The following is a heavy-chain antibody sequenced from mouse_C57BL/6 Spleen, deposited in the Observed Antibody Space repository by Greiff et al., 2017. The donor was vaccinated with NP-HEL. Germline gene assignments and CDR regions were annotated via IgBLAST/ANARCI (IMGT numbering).Heavy chain of an antibody. D-gene: IGHD2-3*01. CDR3: ARDDGYFHAY. Sequence: EVMLVESGGGLVKPGGSLKLSCAASGFTFSDYGMHWVRQAPEKGLEWVAYISSGSSTIYYADTVKGRFTLSRDNAKNTLFLQMTSLRSEDTAMYYCARDDGYFHAYWGQGTLVTVSA. J-gene: IGHJ3*01. V-gene: IGHV5-17*01. CDR1: GFTFSDYG. CDR2: ISSGSSTI.